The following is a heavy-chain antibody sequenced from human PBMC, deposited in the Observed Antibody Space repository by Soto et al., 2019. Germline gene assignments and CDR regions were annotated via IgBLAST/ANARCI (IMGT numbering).Heavy chain of an antibody. V-gene: IGHV4-34*01. CDR3: ARGLRRIVLVTAERVNWFDP. D-gene: IGHD2-21*02. CDR2: INHSGST. Sequence: LTCAVYGGSFSGYYWSWIRQPPGKGLDWIGEINHSGSTNYNPSLKSRVTISVDTSKNQFSLKLSSVTAADTAVYYCARGLRRIVLVTAERVNWFDPWCQGTLVT. CDR1: GGSFSGYY. J-gene: IGHJ5*02.